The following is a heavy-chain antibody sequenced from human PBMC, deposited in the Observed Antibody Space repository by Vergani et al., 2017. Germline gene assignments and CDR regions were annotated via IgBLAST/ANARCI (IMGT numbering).Heavy chain of an antibody. CDR1: GYPFTSYY. J-gene: IGHJ4*02. CDR3: AGDSPTARGYSSSWYYFDY. V-gene: IGHV1-46*01. Sequence: VQLVPSGAAVKKPGASVKVSCKASGYPFTSYYLPWVRQAPGQGLEWMGIINPSGGSTSYAQKFQGRVTMTRDTSTSTVYMELSSLRSEDTAVYYCAGDSPTARGYSSSWYYFDYWGQGTLVTVSS. CDR2: INPSGGST. D-gene: IGHD6-13*01.